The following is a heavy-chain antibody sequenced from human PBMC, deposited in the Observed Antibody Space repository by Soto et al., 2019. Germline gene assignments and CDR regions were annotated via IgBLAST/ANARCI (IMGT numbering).Heavy chain of an antibody. D-gene: IGHD3-16*02. CDR2: IYYSGST. J-gene: IGHJ3*02. CDR3: GRFPALYDYVWGTYRLHAFDI. CDR1: GGSISSYY. Sequence: SETLSLTCTVSGGSISSYYWSWIRQPPGKGLEWIGYIYYSGSTNYNPSLKSRVTISVDTSKNQFSLKLSSVTAADTAVYYCGRFPALYDYVWGTYRLHAFDIWGQGTMVTVSS. V-gene: IGHV4-59*01.